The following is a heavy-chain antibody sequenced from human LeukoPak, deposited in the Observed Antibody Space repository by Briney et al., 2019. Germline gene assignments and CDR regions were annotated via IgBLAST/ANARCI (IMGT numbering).Heavy chain of an antibody. D-gene: IGHD5-18*01. V-gene: IGHV3-30*04. Sequence: GGSLRLSCAASGFTFSSYAMHWVRQAPGKGLEWVAVISYDGSNKYYADSVKGRFTISRDNSKNTLYLQMNSLRAEDTAVYYCAKDKYSYGYSYFDYWGQGTLVTVSS. CDR3: AKDKYSYGYSYFDY. CDR1: GFTFSSYA. CDR2: ISYDGSNK. J-gene: IGHJ4*02.